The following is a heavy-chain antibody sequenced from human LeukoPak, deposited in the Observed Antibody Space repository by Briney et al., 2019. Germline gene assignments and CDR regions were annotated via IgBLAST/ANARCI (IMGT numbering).Heavy chain of an antibody. CDR3: ARHDYGGNSGDY. Sequence: GGSLRLSCAASGFTFSSYGMHWVRQAPGKGLEWVAVISYDGSNKYYADSVKGRFTISRDNSKNTLYLQMNSLRAEDTAVYYCARHDYGGNSGDYWGQGTLVTVSS. J-gene: IGHJ4*02. CDR2: ISYDGSNK. CDR1: GFTFSSYG. V-gene: IGHV3-30*03. D-gene: IGHD4-23*01.